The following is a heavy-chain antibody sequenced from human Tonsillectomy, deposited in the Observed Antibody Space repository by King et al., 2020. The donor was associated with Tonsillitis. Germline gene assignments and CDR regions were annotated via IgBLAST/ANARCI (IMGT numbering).Heavy chain of an antibody. CDR3: AKALYSLYDLLTGYPFDY. CDR1: GFTFSSYG. CDR2: ISYDGSNK. D-gene: IGHD3-9*01. J-gene: IGHJ4*02. Sequence: VQLVESGGGVVQPGRSLRLSCAASGFTFSSYGLHWVRQAPGKGLEWVAVISYDGSNKYYADSVKGRFTISRDNSKNTLYLLMNSLRAEDTAVYYCAKALYSLYDLLTGYPFDYWGQGTLVTVSS. V-gene: IGHV3-30*18.